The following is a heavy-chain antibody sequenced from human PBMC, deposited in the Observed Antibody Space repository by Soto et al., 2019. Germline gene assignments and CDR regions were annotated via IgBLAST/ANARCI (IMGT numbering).Heavy chain of an antibody. V-gene: IGHV1-46*01. Sequence: ASVKVSCKASGCTFTSYYMHWVRQAPGQGLEWMGIINPSGGSTSYAQKFQGRVTMTRDTSTSTVYMELSSLRSEDTAVYYCARDVIWQYYGMDVWGQGTTVTVSS. J-gene: IGHJ6*02. CDR1: GCTFTSYY. D-gene: IGHD3-16*01. CDR3: ARDVIWQYYGMDV. CDR2: INPSGGST.